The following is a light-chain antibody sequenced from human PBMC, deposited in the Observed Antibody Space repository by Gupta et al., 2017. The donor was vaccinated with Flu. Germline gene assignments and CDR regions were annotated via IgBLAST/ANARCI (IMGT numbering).Light chain of an antibody. Sequence: QLVLTQSPSAASALGASVKLTSTLRSEHSRYAIAWHQQQPQKGPRHLMSLNNDGSHTMGDGISDRFSGSSSGPVLYLTLSSLQSEYEADSYCQTRDSYIVFGGGTRLTVL. V-gene: IGLV4-69*01. CDR2: LNNDGSH. J-gene: IGLJ2*01. CDR1: SEHSRYA. CDR3: QTRDSYIV.